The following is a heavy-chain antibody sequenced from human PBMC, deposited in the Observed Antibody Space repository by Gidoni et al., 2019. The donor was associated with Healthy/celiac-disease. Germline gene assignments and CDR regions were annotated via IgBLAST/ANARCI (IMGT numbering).Heavy chain of an antibody. J-gene: IGHJ4*02. D-gene: IGHD2-15*01. V-gene: IGHV3-66*01. CDR3: ARWGYGYCSGGSCYSDVDY. CDR2: IYSGGST. CDR1: GFTVSSNY. Sequence: EVQLVESGGGLVQPGGSLRLSCAASGFTVSSNYMSWVRQAPGKGLEWVSVIYSGGSTYYADSVKGRFTISRDNSKNTLYLQMNSLRAEDTAVYYCARWGYGYCSGGSCYSDVDYWGQGTLVTVSS.